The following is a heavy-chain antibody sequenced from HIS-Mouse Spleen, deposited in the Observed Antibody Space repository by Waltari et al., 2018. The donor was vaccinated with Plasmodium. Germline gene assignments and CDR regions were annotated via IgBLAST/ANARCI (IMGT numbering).Heavy chain of an antibody. J-gene: IGHJ2*01. CDR1: GFTLSSYW. D-gene: IGHD6-13*01. CDR2: IKQDGSEK. Sequence: EVQLVESGGALVQPGGFLRLSWAASGFTLSSYWMSWVRQAPGKGLEWVANIKQDGSEKYYVDSVKGRFTISRDNAKNSLYLQMNSLRAEDTAVYYCASSWYWYFDLWGRGTLVTVSS. V-gene: IGHV3-7*01. CDR3: ASSWYWYFDL.